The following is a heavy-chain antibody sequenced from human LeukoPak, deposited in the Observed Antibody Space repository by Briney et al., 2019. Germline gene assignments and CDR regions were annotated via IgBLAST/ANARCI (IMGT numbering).Heavy chain of an antibody. J-gene: IGHJ4*02. CDR1: GFTFNNYA. D-gene: IGHD5-18*01. CDR3: ARGLWLTLNYFDY. CDR2: ISGSDGNT. Sequence: GGSLRLSCAASGFTFNNYAMSWVRQAPGKGLEWVASISGSDGNTYYADSVKGRFTISRDNSKNTMYLQMKSLRAEDTAVYYRARGLWLTLNYFDYWGQGTLVTVSS. V-gene: IGHV3-23*01.